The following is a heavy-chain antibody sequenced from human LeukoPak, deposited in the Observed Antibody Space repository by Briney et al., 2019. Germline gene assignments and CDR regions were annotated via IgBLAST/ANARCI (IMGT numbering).Heavy chain of an antibody. V-gene: IGHV3-23*01. CDR3: ARDQSGY. CDR2: ISGSGGST. CDR1: GFTFSSYA. Sequence: GGSLRLSCAASGFTFSSYAMSWARQAPGKGLEWVSAISGSGGSTYYADSVKGRFTISRENPKNTLYLQMDSLRAEDTAVYYCARDQSGYWGQGTLVTVSS. J-gene: IGHJ4*02. D-gene: IGHD3-10*01.